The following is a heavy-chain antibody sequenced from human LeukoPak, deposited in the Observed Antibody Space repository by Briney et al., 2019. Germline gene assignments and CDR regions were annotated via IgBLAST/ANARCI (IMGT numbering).Heavy chain of an antibody. D-gene: IGHD3-22*01. J-gene: IGHJ3*02. CDR3: ARPATYYYDSSGYSDAFDI. CDR2: INHSGST. V-gene: IGHV4-34*01. Sequence: PSETLSLTCAVYGGSFSGYYWSWIRQPPGKGLEWIGEINHSGSTNYNPSLKSRVTISVDTSKNQFSLKLSSVTAADTAVYYCARPATYYYDSSGYSDAFDIWGQGTMVTVSS. CDR1: GGSFSGYY.